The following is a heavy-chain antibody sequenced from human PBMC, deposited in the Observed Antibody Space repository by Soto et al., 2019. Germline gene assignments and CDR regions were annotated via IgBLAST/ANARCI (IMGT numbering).Heavy chain of an antibody. Sequence: GGSLRLSCAASGFTFSSYGMHWVRQAPGKGLEWVAVIWYDGSNKYYADSVKGRFTISRDNSKNTLYLQMNSLRAEDTAVYYCARDKTANYYYYGMDVWGQGTTVTVSS. CDR1: GFTFSSYG. CDR3: ARDKTANYYYYGMDV. J-gene: IGHJ6*02. V-gene: IGHV3-33*01. CDR2: IWYDGSNK.